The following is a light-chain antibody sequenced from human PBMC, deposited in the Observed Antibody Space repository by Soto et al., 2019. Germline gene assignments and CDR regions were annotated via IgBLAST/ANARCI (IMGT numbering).Light chain of an antibody. CDR3: QQSYSIPWT. Sequence: DIQMTQSPSSLSASVGDRVTITCRASQTVSSYLSWYQQKPGKAPNLLVYAASSLHSGVPSRFGGSGSATDFTLTISSLQPEDFATYYCQQSYSIPWTFGQGTKVEIK. J-gene: IGKJ1*01. CDR1: QTVSSY. CDR2: AAS. V-gene: IGKV1-39*01.